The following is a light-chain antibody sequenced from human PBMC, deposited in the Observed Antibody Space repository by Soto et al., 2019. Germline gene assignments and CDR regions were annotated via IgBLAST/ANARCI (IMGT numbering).Light chain of an antibody. J-gene: IGLJ2*01. V-gene: IGLV2-14*01. CDR1: SSDVGGYNY. CDR2: EVS. Sequence: QSALTQPASVSGSPGQSITISCTGTSSDVGGYNYVSWYQQHPGKAPKLMIYEVSNRPSGVSNRFSGSKSGNTASLTISGLQAEDEADYYCSSYTSSRTIVFSGGTKVTVL. CDR3: SSYTSSRTIV.